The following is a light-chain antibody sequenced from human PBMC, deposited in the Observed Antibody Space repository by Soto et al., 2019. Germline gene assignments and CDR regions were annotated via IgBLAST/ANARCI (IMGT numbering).Light chain of an antibody. V-gene: IGKV3D-20*02. J-gene: IGKJ1*01. CDR2: GAS. Sequence: EIVMTQSPATLSVSPGDKVSLSCRANQTISNTLAWYQQKPGQAPRLLIYGASSRATGIPDRFSGSGSGTDFTLTISRLEPEDFAVYYCQQRSNWPQTFGQGTKVDIK. CDR1: QTISNT. CDR3: QQRSNWPQT.